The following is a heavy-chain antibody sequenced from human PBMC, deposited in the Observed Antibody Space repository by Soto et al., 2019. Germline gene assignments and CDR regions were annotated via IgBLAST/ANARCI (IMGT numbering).Heavy chain of an antibody. CDR2: INHSGST. CDR1: GGSFSGYY. J-gene: IGHJ4*02. CDR3: ARLNPWELLNFYDY. V-gene: IGHV4-34*01. Sequence: SETLSLTCAVYGGSFSGYYWSWIRQPPGKGLEWIGEINHSGSTNYNPSLKSRVTISVDTSKNQFSLKLSSVTAADTAVYYCARLNPWELLNFYDYWGQGPLVTVSS. D-gene: IGHD1-26*01.